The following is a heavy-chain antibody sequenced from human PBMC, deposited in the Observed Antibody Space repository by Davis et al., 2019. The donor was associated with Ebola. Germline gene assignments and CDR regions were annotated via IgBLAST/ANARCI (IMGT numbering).Heavy chain of an antibody. CDR1: GYSFTTYA. D-gene: IGHD3-22*01. CDR3: ARDSNYYDETYGMDV. V-gene: IGHV7-4-1*02. Sequence: ASVKVSCKASGYSFTTYAINWVRQAPGQGLQWMGWINFNTGSPTYAQGFTGRFVFSLDTSVNTAYLQISSLKADDTAVYYCARDSNYYDETYGMDVWGQGTTVTVSS. CDR2: INFNTGSP. J-gene: IGHJ6*02.